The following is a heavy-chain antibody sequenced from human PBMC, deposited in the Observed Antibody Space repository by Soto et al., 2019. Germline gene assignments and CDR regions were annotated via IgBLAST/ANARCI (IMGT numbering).Heavy chain of an antibody. CDR2: INHSGST. Sequence: SETLSLTCAVYGGSFSGYYWSWIRQPPGKGLEWIGEINHSGSTNYNPSLKSRVTISVDTSKNQFSLKLSSVTAADTAVYYCARGVGDQNWGWGYWGQGTLVTVSS. J-gene: IGHJ4*02. CDR1: GGSFSGYY. V-gene: IGHV4-34*01. CDR3: ARGVGDQNWGWGY. D-gene: IGHD7-27*01.